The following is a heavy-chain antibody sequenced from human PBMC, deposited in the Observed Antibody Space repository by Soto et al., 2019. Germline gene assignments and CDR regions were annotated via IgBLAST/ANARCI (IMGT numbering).Heavy chain of an antibody. J-gene: IGHJ4*02. CDR1: GGSMICYY. Sequence: SETLSPSYPVSGGSMICYYWTWIRPSPGKGLEWIGYVYYSGSTNYNPSLKSRVTISVDTSKNQFSLKLSSVTAADTAVYYCASTVVTPLDYWGQGTLVTVSS. D-gene: IGHD2-21*02. CDR2: VYYSGST. V-gene: IGHV4-59*01. CDR3: ASTVVTPLDY.